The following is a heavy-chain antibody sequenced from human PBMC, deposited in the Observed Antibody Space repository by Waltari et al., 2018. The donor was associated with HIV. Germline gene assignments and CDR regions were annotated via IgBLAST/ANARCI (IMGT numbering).Heavy chain of an antibody. J-gene: IGHJ4*02. CDR2: IYYSGST. CDR3: ARVPYYYDSSGYTV. Sequence: QLQLQESDPGLVKPSETLSLTCTVSGGSISSSSYYWGWIRQPPGKGLEWIGSIYYSGSTYYTPSRKSRVTISVDTSKNQFSLKLSSVTAADTAVYYCARVPYYYDSSGYTVWGQGTLVTVSS. D-gene: IGHD3-22*01. CDR1: GGSISSSSYY. V-gene: IGHV4-39*07.